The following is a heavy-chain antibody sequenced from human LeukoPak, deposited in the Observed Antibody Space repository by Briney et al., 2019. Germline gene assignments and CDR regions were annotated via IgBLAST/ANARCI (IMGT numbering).Heavy chain of an antibody. D-gene: IGHD5-12*01. CDR2: ISSSSYI. CDR1: GFTFGSYS. CDR3: AYTSGYDFSSYYYYYMDV. J-gene: IGHJ6*03. Sequence: PGGSLRLSCAASGFTFGSYSMNWVRQAPGKGLEWVSSISSSSYIYYADSVKGRFTISRDNAKNSLYLQMNSLSAEDTAVCYCAYTSGYDFSSYYYYYMDVWGKGTTVTVSS. V-gene: IGHV3-21*01.